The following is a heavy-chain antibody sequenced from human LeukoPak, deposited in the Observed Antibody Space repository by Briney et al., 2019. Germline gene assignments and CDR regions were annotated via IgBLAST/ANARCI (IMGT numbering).Heavy chain of an antibody. CDR1: GGSFSGYY. CDR3: ARGAHYYDILTGYPRPQYYFDY. J-gene: IGHJ4*02. D-gene: IGHD3-9*01. V-gene: IGHV4-34*01. Sequence: SETLSLTCAVYGGSFSGYYWSWIRQPPGKGLEWIGEINHSGGTNYNPSLKSRVTISVHTSKNQFSLKLSSVTAADTAVYYCARGAHYYDILTGYPRPQYYFDYWGQGTLVTVSS. CDR2: INHSGGT.